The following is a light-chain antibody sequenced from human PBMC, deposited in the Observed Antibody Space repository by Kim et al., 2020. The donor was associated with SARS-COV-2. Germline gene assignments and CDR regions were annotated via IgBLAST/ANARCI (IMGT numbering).Light chain of an antibody. CDR3: SSYAGRA. Sequence: QSVLTQPPSASGSPGQSVTISCTGTSSDLGGYNYVSWYQQHPGKAPKLMIFDVSKRPSGVPDRFSGSKSGNTASLTVSGLQADDEADYYCSSYAGRAFGGGTKVTVL. J-gene: IGLJ6*01. V-gene: IGLV2-8*01. CDR2: DVS. CDR1: SSDLGGYNY.